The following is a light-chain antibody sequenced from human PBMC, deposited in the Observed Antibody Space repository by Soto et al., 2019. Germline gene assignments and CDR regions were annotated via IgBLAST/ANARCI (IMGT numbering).Light chain of an antibody. J-gene: IGLJ3*02. CDR1: SSDVGGYNY. CDR3: SSYTSSSIWV. V-gene: IGLV2-14*01. CDR2: EVS. Sequence: SALTQPASVSGSPGQSITISCTGTSSDVGGYNYVSWYQQHPGKAPKLMIYEVSNRPSGVSNRFSGSKSGNTASLTISGLQAEDEADYYCSSYTSSSIWVFGGGTKLTVL.